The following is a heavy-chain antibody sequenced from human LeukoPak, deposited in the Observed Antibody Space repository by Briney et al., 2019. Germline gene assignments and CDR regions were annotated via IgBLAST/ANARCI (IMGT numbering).Heavy chain of an antibody. V-gene: IGHV1-18*01. CDR2: ISAYNGNT. Sequence: ASVKVSCKASGYTFTSYGISWVRQAPGQGLEWMGWISAYNGNTNYAQKLQGRVTMTTDTSTSTAYMELRSLRSDDTAVYYCARARHGVAVADIRFDPWGQGTLVTVSS. CDR1: GYTFTSYG. D-gene: IGHD6-19*01. CDR3: ARARHGVAVADIRFDP. J-gene: IGHJ5*02.